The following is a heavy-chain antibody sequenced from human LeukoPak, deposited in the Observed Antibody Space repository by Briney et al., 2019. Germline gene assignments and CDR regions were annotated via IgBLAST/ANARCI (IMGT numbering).Heavy chain of an antibody. V-gene: IGHV4-31*03. CDR2: IYYSGST. Sequence: PSETLSLTCTVSVGSISSGGYYWSWIRQHPGKGLEWIGYIYYSGSTYYNPSLKSRVTISEATSKNQFSLKLSSVTAADTAVYYCARDRAARPHFDYWGQGTLVTVSS. D-gene: IGHD6-6*01. J-gene: IGHJ4*02. CDR1: VGSISSGGYY. CDR3: ARDRAARPHFDY.